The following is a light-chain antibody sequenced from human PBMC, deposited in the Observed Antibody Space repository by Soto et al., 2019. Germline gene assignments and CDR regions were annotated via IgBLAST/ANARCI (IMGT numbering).Light chain of an antibody. CDR2: NSY. Sequence: QSALTQPPSASGTPGQRVTISCSGSSSNIGSKTVNWYQQLPGTVPRLLIYNSYQRPSGVPDRFSASKSGTSASLAISGLQSEDEADYYCSSWDASLNGYLFGTGTKVTVL. J-gene: IGLJ1*01. CDR3: SSWDASLNGYL. CDR1: SSNIGSKT. V-gene: IGLV1-44*01.